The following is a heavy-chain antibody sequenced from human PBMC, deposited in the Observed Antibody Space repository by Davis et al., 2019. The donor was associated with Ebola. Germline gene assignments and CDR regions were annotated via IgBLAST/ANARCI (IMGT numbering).Heavy chain of an antibody. CDR1: GGSISSYY. CDR2: IYYSGST. V-gene: IGHV4-59*01. D-gene: IGHD3-22*01. CDR3: ARGSSGGPVTYYGMDV. Sequence: PSETLSLTCTVSGGSISSYYWSWIRQPPGKGLEWIGYIYYSGSTNYNPSLKSRVTISVDTSKNQFSLKLSSVTAADTAVYYCARGSSGGPVTYYGMDVWGQGTTVTVSS. J-gene: IGHJ6*02.